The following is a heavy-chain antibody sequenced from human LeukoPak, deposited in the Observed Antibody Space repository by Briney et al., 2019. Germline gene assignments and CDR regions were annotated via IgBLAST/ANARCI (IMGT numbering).Heavy chain of an antibody. CDR1: GFTFSSYW. Sequence: GGSLRLSCAASGFTFSSYWMHWVRQAPGKGLVWVSRINTDGSSTSYADSVKGRFTISRDNAKNTLYLQMNSLRAEDTAVYYCARVSSSSWWALDYWGQGTLVTVSS. V-gene: IGHV3-74*01. CDR3: ARVSSSSWWALDY. D-gene: IGHD6-13*01. CDR2: INTDGSST. J-gene: IGHJ4*02.